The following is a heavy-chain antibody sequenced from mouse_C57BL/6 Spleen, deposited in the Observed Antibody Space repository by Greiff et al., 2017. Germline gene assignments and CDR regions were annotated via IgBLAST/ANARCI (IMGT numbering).Heavy chain of an antibody. CDR3: AAIYYGYLFAY. CDR2: ISDGGSYT. D-gene: IGHD2-2*01. CDR1: GFTFSSYA. Sequence: EVHLVESGGGLVKPGGSLKLSCAASGFTFSSYAMSWVRQTPEKRLEWVATISDGGSYTYYPDNVKGRFTISRDNAKNNLYLQMSHLKSEDTAMYYCAAIYYGYLFAYWGQGTLVTVSA. J-gene: IGHJ3*01. V-gene: IGHV5-4*01.